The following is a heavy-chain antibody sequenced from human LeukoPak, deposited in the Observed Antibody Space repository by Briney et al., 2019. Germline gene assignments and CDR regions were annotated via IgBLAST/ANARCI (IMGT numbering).Heavy chain of an antibody. D-gene: IGHD3-22*01. CDR1: GYTFSSSY. V-gene: IGHV1-46*01. J-gene: IGHJ4*02. CDR3: ARGFSSGYYGGDY. Sequence: ASVKVSCKASGYTFSSSYMHWVRQAPGQGLEWMGIINPSSSTTRYAQMFQGRVTMTRDMSTSIVYMELSSLRSDDTAVYYCARGFSSGYYGGDYWGQGTLVTVSS. CDR2: INPSSSTT.